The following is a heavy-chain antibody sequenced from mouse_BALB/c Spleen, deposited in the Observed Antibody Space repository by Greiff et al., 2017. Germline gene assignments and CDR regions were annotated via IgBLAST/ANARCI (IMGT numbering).Heavy chain of an antibody. V-gene: IGHV1-12*01. D-gene: IGHD1-1*01. CDR1: GYTFTSYN. Sequence: QVQLQQPGAELVKPGASVKMSCKASGYTFTSYNMHWVKQTPGQGLEWIGAIYPGNGDTSYNQKFKGKATLTADKSSSTAYMQLSSLTSEDSAVYYCARHYYGTYYFDYWGQGTTLTVSS. CDR2: IYPGNGDT. CDR3: ARHYYGTYYFDY. J-gene: IGHJ2*01.